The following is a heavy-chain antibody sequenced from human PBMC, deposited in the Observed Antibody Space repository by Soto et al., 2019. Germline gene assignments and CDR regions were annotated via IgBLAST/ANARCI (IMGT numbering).Heavy chain of an antibody. CDR3: ARGREGYCSGGSCPGGDAFDI. CDR1: GGTFSSYA. Sequence: ASVKVSCKASGGTFSSYAISWVRQAPGQGLEWMGGIIPIFGTANYAQKFQGRVTITADESTSTAYMELSSLRSEDTAVYYCARGREGYCSGGSCPGGDAFDIWGQGTMVTVSS. CDR2: IIPIFGTA. V-gene: IGHV1-69*13. D-gene: IGHD2-15*01. J-gene: IGHJ3*02.